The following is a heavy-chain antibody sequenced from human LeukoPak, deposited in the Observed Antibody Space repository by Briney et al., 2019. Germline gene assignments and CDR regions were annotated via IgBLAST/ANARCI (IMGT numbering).Heavy chain of an antibody. CDR3: ARNEDGSSWYQEAY. V-gene: IGHV3-7*03. D-gene: IGHD6-13*01. CDR1: GFTFSSYW. Sequence: PGGSLRLSCAASGFTFSSYWMSWVRQAPGKGLEWVANIKQDGSEKYYVDSVKGRFTISRDNAKNSLYLQMNSLRPEDTAVYYCARNEDGSSWYQEAYWGQGTLVTVSS. J-gene: IGHJ4*02. CDR2: IKQDGSEK.